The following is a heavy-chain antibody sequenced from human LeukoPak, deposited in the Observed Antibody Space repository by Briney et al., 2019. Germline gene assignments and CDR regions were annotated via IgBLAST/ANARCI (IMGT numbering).Heavy chain of an antibody. CDR2: IYSGGST. D-gene: IGHD5-18*01. CDR3: ARVGGYKNRNAFDI. CDR1: GFTLNSYT. J-gene: IGHJ3*02. V-gene: IGHV3-53*01. Sequence: GGSLRLSCAASGFTLNSYTMHWVRQAPGKGLEWVSVIYSGGSTYYADSVRGRFTISRDNSKNTPYLQMNSLRAEDTAVYYCARVGGYKNRNAFDIWGQGTMVTVSS.